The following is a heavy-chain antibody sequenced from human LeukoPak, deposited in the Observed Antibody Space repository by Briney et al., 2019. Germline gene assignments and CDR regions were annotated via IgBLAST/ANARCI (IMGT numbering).Heavy chain of an antibody. V-gene: IGHV3-48*03. CDR1: GFTFSSYE. CDR3: ARKDYFDY. J-gene: IGHJ4*02. Sequence: GGSLRLSCAASGFTFSSYEMNWVRQAPGKGLEWVSYISSSGSPIYYADSVKGRFTISRDNAKYSLYLQMNSLRAEDTAVYYCARKDYFDYWGQGTLVTVSS. CDR2: ISSSGSPI.